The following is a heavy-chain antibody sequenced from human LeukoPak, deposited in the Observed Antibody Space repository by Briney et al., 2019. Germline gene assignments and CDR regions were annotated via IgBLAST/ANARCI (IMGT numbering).Heavy chain of an antibody. CDR1: GVSITTDC. Sequence: SETLSLTCTVSGVSITTDCWIWIRQSPGKGPEWIAYIYTSGLTKYNPSLKGRGTISVDPSKNQLSLKLNSVTAADTAVYYCARRTPGPQLDEYVAYYFDLWGQGTLVTVSS. V-gene: IGHV4-4*09. J-gene: IGHJ4*02. D-gene: IGHD3/OR15-3a*01. CDR2: IYTSGLT. CDR3: ARRTPGPQLDEYVAYYFDL.